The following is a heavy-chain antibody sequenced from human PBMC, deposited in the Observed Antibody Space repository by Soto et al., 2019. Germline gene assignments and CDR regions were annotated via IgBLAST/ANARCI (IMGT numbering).Heavy chain of an antibody. CDR1: GFTFDDYA. Sequence: ESGGGLVQPGRSLRLSCAASGFTFDDYAMHWVRQAPGKGLEWVSGISWNSGSIGYADSVKGRFTISRDNAKNSLYLQMNSLRAEDTALYYCAKDSTPHDYGDYGDYYYYMDVWGKGTTVTVSS. D-gene: IGHD4-17*01. V-gene: IGHV3-9*01. CDR2: ISWNSGSI. CDR3: AKDSTPHDYGDYGDYYYYMDV. J-gene: IGHJ6*03.